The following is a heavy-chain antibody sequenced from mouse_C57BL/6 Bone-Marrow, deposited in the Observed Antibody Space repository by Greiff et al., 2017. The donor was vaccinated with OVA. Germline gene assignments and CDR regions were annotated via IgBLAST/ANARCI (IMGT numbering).Heavy chain of an antibody. CDR2: INPYNGGP. Sequence: EVQLQESGPVLVKPGASVKMSCKASGYTFTDYYMNWVKQSHGKSLEWIGVINPYNGGPSYNQKFKGKATLTVDKSSSTAYMELNSLTSEDSAVYYCARITTVVPTRSRAGYAMDYWGQGTSVTVSS. V-gene: IGHV1-19*01. CDR1: GYTFTDYY. CDR3: ARITTVVPTRSRAGYAMDY. J-gene: IGHJ4*01. D-gene: IGHD1-1*01.